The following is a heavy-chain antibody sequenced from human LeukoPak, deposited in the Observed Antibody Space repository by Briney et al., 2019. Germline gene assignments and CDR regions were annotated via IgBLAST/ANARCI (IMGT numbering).Heavy chain of an antibody. CDR2: ISGSGGST. CDR1: GFTFSSYG. Sequence: PGGSLRLSCAASGFTFSSYGMSWVRQAPGKGLEWVSAISGSGGSTYYADSVKGRFTISRDNSKNTLYLQMNSLRAEDTAVYYCAKEYSGSFSPFPSYFDYWGRGTLVTVSS. V-gene: IGHV3-23*01. CDR3: AKEYSGSFSPFPSYFDY. D-gene: IGHD1-26*01. J-gene: IGHJ4*02.